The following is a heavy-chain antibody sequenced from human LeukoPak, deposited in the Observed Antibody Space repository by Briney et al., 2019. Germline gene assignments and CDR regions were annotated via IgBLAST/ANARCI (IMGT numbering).Heavy chain of an antibody. J-gene: IGHJ4*02. V-gene: IGHV4-39*01. CDR2: IYYSGST. D-gene: IGHD3-3*01. Sequence: SETLSLTCAVYGGSFSGYYWGWIRQPPGKGLEWIGSIYYSGSTYYNPSLKSRVTISVDTSKNQFSLKLSSVTAADTAVYYCATTGDHITIFGVAPPDYWGQGTLVTVSS. CDR3: ATTGDHITIFGVAPPDY. CDR1: GGSFSGYY.